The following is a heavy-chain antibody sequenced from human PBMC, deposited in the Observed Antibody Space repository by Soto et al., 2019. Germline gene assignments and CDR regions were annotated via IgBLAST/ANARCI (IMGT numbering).Heavy chain of an antibody. D-gene: IGHD1-1*01. CDR3: ARVNWNPWGMDV. J-gene: IGHJ6*02. CDR1: GFTVSSNY. V-gene: IGHV3-53*01. CDR2: IYSGGST. Sequence: WSLRLSCAASGFTVSSNYMSWVRQAPGKGLEWVSVIYSGGSTYYADSVKGRFTISRDNSKNTLYLQMNSLRAEDTAVYYCARVNWNPWGMDVWGQGTTVTVSS.